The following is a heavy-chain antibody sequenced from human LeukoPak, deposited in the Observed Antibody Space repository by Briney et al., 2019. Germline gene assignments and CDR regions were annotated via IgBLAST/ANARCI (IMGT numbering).Heavy chain of an antibody. CDR2: ISAYNGIT. V-gene: IGHV1-18*01. Sequence: ASVKVSCKASGYTFTNYGISWVRQAPGQGLEWMGWISAYNGITNYAQNLQDRVTMTTDTSTSTAYMELRSLRSDDTAVYYCARVVAGWTDYYYYMDVWGKGTTVTISS. D-gene: IGHD2-15*01. J-gene: IGHJ6*03. CDR3: ARVVAGWTDYYYYMDV. CDR1: GYTFTNYG.